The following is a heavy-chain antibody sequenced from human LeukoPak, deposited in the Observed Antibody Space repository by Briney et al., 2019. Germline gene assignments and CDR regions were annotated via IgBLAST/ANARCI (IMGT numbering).Heavy chain of an antibody. D-gene: IGHD6-19*01. CDR3: ARVGVSSSGSDGLDY. CDR2: ISAYNGNT. CDR1: GYTFTSYG. V-gene: IGHV1-18*01. J-gene: IGHJ4*02. Sequence: ASVKVSCKASGYTFTSYGISWVRQAPGQGLEWMGWISAYNGNTNYAQKLQGRVTMTTGTSTSTAYMELRSLRSDDTAVYYCARVGVSSSGSDGLDYWGQGTLVTVSS.